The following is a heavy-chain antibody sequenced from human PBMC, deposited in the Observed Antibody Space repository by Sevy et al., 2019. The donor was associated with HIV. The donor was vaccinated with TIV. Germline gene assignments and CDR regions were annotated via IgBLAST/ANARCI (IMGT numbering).Heavy chain of an antibody. CDR3: AHLLTSFYEFDY. CDR1: GFSLSTNGVG. D-gene: IGHD3-3*01. CDR2: IYWDGDK. V-gene: IGHV2-5*02. Sequence: SGPTLVKPTQTLTLTCTFSGFSLSTNGVGVGWIRQPPGKALEWLALIYWDGDKRYSPSVKSRLTITKDTSKNQVFLTMTNMDPVDTGTYYCAHLLTSFYEFDYWGQGTLVTVSS. J-gene: IGHJ4*02.